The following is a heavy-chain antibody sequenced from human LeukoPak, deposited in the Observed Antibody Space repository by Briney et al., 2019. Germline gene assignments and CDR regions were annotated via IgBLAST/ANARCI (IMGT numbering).Heavy chain of an antibody. Sequence: ASVKVSRKASGGTFSSYAISWVRQAPGQGLEWMGGIIPIFGTANYAQKFQGRVTITADESTSTAYMELSSLRSEDTAVYYCAREDILTGYIGYWGQGTLVTVSS. CDR1: GGTFSSYA. CDR3: AREDILTGYIGY. D-gene: IGHD3-9*01. CDR2: IIPIFGTA. V-gene: IGHV1-69*01. J-gene: IGHJ4*02.